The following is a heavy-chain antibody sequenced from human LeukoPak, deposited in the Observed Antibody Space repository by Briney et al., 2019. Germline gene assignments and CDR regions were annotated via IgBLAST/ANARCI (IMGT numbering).Heavy chain of an antibody. V-gene: IGHV1-69*13. CDR1: GYTFTIYY. CDR2: IIPIFGTA. D-gene: IGHD4-23*01. J-gene: IGHJ4*02. Sequence: SVTVSCTASGYTFTIYYMHWVRQAPGQGLEWMGEIIPIFGTANYAQKFQGRVTITADESTSTTYMELSSLRSEDTAVYYCARGVSTTVVTLYYFDYWGQGTLVTVSS. CDR3: ARGVSTTVVTLYYFDY.